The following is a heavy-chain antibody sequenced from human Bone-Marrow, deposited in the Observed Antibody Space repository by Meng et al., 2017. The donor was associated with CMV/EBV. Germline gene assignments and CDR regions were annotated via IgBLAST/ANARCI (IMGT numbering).Heavy chain of an antibody. CDR2: ISAYNGNT. D-gene: IGHD4-23*01. J-gene: IGHJ6*02. CDR3: VRGRGDTVGPRHYYYELDA. Sequence: ASVKVSCKASGYTFTSYGISWVRQAPGQGLEWMGWISAYNGNTNYAQKLQGRVTMTTDTSTSTAYMELRSLRSDDTAVYYCVRGRGDTVGPRHYYYELDAWGQGTTVTVSS. V-gene: IGHV1-18*01. CDR1: GYTFTSYG.